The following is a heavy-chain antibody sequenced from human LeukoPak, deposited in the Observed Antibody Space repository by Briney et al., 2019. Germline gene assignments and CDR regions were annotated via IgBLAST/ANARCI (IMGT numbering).Heavy chain of an antibody. CDR3: ARGASGYCSSTSCYYFDY. D-gene: IGHD2-2*01. CDR1: GGSFSGYY. CDR2: INHSGST. J-gene: IGHJ4*02. Sequence: PSETLSLTCAVYGGSFSGYYWSWIRQPPGKGLEWIGEINHSGSTNYNPSLKSRVTISVDTSNNQFSLKLSSVTAADTAVYYCARGASGYCSSTSCYYFDYWGQGTLVTVSS. V-gene: IGHV4-34*01.